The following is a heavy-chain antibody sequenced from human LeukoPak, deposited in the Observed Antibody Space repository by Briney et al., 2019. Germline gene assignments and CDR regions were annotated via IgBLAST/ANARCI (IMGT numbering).Heavy chain of an antibody. J-gene: IGHJ6*03. V-gene: IGHV4-4*07. CDR2: IYTSGST. D-gene: IGHD6-13*01. Sequence: SETLSLTCTVSGGSISNYYWSWIRQPAGKGLEWIGRIYTSGSTNYNPSLKSRVTMSVVTSKNQFSLKLSSVTAADTAVYYCARERYSSTLYYYYYMDVWGKGTTVTVSS. CDR1: GGSISNYY. CDR3: ARERYSSTLYYYYYMDV.